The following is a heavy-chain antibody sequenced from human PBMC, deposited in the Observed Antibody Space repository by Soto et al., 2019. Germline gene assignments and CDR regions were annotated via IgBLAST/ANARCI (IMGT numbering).Heavy chain of an antibody. CDR1: GGSISSSNW. J-gene: IGHJ4*01. CDR2: IYYSGTT. V-gene: IGHV4-4*02. CDR3: ARDQGYCDGGSCYVFDS. D-gene: IGHD2-15*01. Sequence: NPSETLSLTCAVSGGSISSSNWWSWVRQPPGKGLEWIGEIYYSGTTKYNPSLKSRVTMSVDKSKNQFSLKIYSVTAADTAVYYCARDQGYCDGGSCYVFDSWGQGTLVTVSS.